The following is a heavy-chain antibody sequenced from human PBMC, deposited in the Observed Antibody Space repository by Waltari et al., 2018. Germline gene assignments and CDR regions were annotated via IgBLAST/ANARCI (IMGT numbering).Heavy chain of an antibody. J-gene: IGHJ4*02. Sequence: EVQLVESGGGLVQPGGSLRLSCAASGFTFSSYWMSWVRQAPGKGLEWVANIKHDGSEKYYVDSVKGRFTISKDNAKNSLNLQMNSLRAEDTAVYYCARVRSGGSCLDYWGQGTLVTVSS. CDR3: ARVRSGGSCLDY. CDR1: GFTFSSYW. D-gene: IGHD2-15*01. CDR2: IKHDGSEK. V-gene: IGHV3-7*01.